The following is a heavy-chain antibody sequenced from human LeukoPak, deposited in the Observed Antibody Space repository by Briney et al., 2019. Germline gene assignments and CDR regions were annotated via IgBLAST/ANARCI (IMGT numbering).Heavy chain of an antibody. CDR3: TRGSLSGSSRDY. CDR1: GYTFTGYD. V-gene: IGHV1-8*01. J-gene: IGHJ4*02. Sequence: ASVRVSCKASGYTFTGYDINWVRQATGQGLVWMGWMNPDTGDTGYAPNFQGRVAMTRDTSKDTAYMELTGLTSQDTAIYYCTRGSLSGSSRDYWGQGTLVTVSS. CDR2: MNPDTGDT. D-gene: IGHD3-10*01.